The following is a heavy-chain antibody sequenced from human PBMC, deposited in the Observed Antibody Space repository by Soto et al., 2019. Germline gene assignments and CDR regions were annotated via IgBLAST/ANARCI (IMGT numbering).Heavy chain of an antibody. Sequence: GGSRRLSCAASGVTFSSYAMHWVRQAPGKGLEWVAVISYDGSNKYYADSVKGRFTISRDNSKNTLYLQMNSLRAEDTAVYYCARDLGWNDVYYYSSYGMDARGQGNTVPVSS. J-gene: IGHJ6*02. CDR1: GVTFSSYA. CDR2: ISYDGSNK. V-gene: IGHV3-30-3*01. D-gene: IGHD1-1*01. CDR3: ARDLGWNDVYYYSSYGMDA.